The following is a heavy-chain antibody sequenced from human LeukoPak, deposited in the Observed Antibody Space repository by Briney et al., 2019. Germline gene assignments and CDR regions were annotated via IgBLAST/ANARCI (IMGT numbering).Heavy chain of an antibody. V-gene: IGHV1-2*02. Sequence: GASVKVSCKASGYTFTGYYMHWVRQAPGQGLEWMGWINPNSGGTNYAQKFQGRVTMTRDTSISTAYMELSRLRSDDTAVYYCARVAGIVVVPAAMNFDYWGQGTLVTVSS. J-gene: IGHJ4*02. CDR2: INPNSGGT. CDR1: GYTFTGYY. D-gene: IGHD2-2*01. CDR3: ARVAGIVVVPAAMNFDY.